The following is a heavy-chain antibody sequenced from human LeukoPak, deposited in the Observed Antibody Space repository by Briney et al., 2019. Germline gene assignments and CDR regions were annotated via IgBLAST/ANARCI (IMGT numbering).Heavy chain of an antibody. D-gene: IGHD3-10*01. CDR2: ISSSGSTI. CDR3: ARVRCGTMVRGVIITDYYYMDV. J-gene: IGHJ6*03. V-gene: IGHV3-11*01. CDR1: GFTFSDYY. Sequence: GGSLRLSCAASGFTFSDYYMSWIRQAPGKGLEWVSYISSSGSTIYYADSAKGRFTISRDNAKNSLYLQMNSLRAEDTAVYYCARVRCGTMVRGVIITDYYYMDVWGKGTTVTVSS.